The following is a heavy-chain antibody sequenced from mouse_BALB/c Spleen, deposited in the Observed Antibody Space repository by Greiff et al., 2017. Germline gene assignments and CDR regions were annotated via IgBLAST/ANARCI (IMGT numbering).Heavy chain of an antibody. CDR3: ARDDDGYYFDY. Sequence: EVMLVESGGGLVQPGGSLKLSCAASGFTFSSYGMSWVRQTPDKRLELVATINSNGGSTYYPDSVKGRFTISRDNAKNTLYLQMSSLKSEDTAMYYCARDDDGYYFDYWGQGTTLTVSS. J-gene: IGHJ2*01. V-gene: IGHV5-6-3*01. CDR1: GFTFSSYG. CDR2: INSNGGST. D-gene: IGHD2-3*01.